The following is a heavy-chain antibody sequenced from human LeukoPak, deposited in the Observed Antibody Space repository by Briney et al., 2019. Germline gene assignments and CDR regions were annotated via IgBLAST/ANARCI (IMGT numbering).Heavy chain of an antibody. D-gene: IGHD5-12*01. Sequence: GGSLRLSCVAPGFTFSHSWMTWVRQAPGKGLEWVGHIKEDGSSQNYADSVKGRFTISRDNAKSSLHLQMNGLRAEDTAMYYCVKDSGSFHFDSWGQGTLVTVSS. J-gene: IGHJ4*02. CDR1: GFTFSHSW. CDR2: IKEDGSSQ. V-gene: IGHV3-7*03. CDR3: VKDSGSFHFDS.